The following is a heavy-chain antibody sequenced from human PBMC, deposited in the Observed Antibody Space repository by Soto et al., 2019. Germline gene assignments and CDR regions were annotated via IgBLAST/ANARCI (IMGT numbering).Heavy chain of an antibody. CDR1: GYTFTSYG. CDR2: INAANGDT. V-gene: IGHV1-3*01. J-gene: IGHJ5*02. D-gene: IGHD6-13*01. Sequence: ASVKVSCKASGYTFTSYGIHWVRQAPGQRLEWMGWINAANGDTKYSPKFQGRVTITRDTSASTAYMELSSLRSEDTAVYYCVRRHVSATGIDWFDPWGQGTLVTAPQ. CDR3: VRRHVSATGIDWFDP.